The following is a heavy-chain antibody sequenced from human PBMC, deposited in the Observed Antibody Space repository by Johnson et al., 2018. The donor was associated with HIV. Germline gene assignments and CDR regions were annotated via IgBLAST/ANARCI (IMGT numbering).Heavy chain of an antibody. CDR2: ISSSGSTI. V-gene: IGHV3-48*04. Sequence: QLVESGGGLVQPGGSLRLSCAASGFTVSSHYMNWVRQAPGKGLEWVSYISSSGSTIYYADSVKGRFTISRDNSKNTLYLQMNGLRAEDTAVYYCARDLVVGATPDHDAFDFWGQGTMVTVSS. CDR3: ARDLVVGATPDHDAFDF. D-gene: IGHD1-26*01. J-gene: IGHJ3*01. CDR1: GFTVSSHY.